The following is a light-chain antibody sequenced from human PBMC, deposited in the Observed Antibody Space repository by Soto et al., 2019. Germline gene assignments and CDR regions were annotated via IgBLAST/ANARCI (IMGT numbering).Light chain of an antibody. CDR3: HQRGSWQPIT. CDR2: DAS. CDR1: QSVSTY. V-gene: IGKV3-11*01. Sequence: EIVLTQSPATLSLSPGERATLSCRASQSVSTYLAWYQQKPGQAPRLLIFDASNRATGIPARFKGSGSGTDFTLTISSLEADDFAGYYCHQRGSWQPITFGQGTRLEIK. J-gene: IGKJ5*01.